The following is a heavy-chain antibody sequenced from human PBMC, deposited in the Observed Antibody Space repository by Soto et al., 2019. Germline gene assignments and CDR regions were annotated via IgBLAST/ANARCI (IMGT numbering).Heavy chain of an antibody. CDR2: IFSSGST. V-gene: IGHV4-30-4*01. CDR1: SGSISSGEYY. CDR3: ARGRFGEIHDY. D-gene: IGHD3-10*01. J-gene: IGHJ4*02. Sequence: SETLSLTCTVSSGSISSGEYYWSWLRQPPGKGLEWIGYIFSSGSTHYNASLKSRLTISVDTSKNQFSLQLTSVTATDTAVYYCARGRFGEIHDYWGQGTLVTVS.